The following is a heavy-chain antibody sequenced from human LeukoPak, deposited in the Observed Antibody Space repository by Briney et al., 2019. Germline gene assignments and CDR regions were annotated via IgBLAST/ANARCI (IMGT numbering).Heavy chain of an antibody. V-gene: IGHV1-46*01. Sequence: VASVKVSCKASGYTFTSYGISWVRQAPGQGLEWMGIINPSGGSTSYAQKFQGRVTMTRDISTSTVYMELSSLRSEDTAVYYCARELAAAGPITFDYWGQGTLVTVSS. D-gene: IGHD6-13*01. CDR1: GYTFTSYG. CDR3: ARELAAAGPITFDY. CDR2: INPSGGST. J-gene: IGHJ4*02.